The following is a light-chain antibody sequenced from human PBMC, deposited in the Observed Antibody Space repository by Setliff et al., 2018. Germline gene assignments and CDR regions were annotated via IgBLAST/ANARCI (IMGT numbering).Light chain of an antibody. Sequence: QSALAQPRSVSGSPGQSVTISCTGTSSDVGGYNYVSWYQQHPGKAPKLMIYDVSKRPSGVSNRFSGSKSGNTASLTISGLQAEDEADYYCSIHSSRGYVFGTGTKVTVL. J-gene: IGLJ1*01. CDR1: SSDVGGYNY. CDR2: DVS. V-gene: IGLV2-11*01. CDR3: SIHSSRGYV.